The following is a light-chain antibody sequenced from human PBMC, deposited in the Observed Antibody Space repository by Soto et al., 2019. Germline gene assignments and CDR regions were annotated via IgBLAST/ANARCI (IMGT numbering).Light chain of an antibody. Sequence: DIQITQSPSSVSVSVGDRVTITSLASQGVGSWLAWYQQKPGKAPKLLIYTASTLQSGVPARFRGSGSGTDFTLTISSLQPEDFATYYCQHASSFPLTFGGGTKGDIK. CDR3: QHASSFPLT. J-gene: IGKJ4*01. CDR1: QGVGSW. V-gene: IGKV1-12*01. CDR2: TAS.